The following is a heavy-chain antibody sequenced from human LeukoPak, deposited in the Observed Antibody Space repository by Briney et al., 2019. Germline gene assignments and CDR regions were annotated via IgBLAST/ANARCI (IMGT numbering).Heavy chain of an antibody. CDR1: GFTFSNAW. V-gene: IGHV3-15*01. CDR3: TTHGYDILTGYTDYFDY. CDR2: IKSKTDGGTT. J-gene: IGHJ4*02. Sequence: GGSLRLSCAASGFTFSNAWMSWVRQAPGKGLEWVGRIKSKTDGGTTDYAAPVKGRFTISRDDSKNTLYLQMNSLKTEDTAVYYCTTHGYDILTGYTDYFDYWGQGTLVTVSS. D-gene: IGHD3-9*01.